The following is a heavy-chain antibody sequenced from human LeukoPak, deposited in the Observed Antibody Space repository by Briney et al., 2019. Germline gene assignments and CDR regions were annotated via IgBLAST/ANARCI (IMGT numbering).Heavy chain of an antibody. CDR2: IYTSGSA. J-gene: IGHJ4*02. CDR1: GYSISSGYY. V-gene: IGHV4-4*07. Sequence: SETLSLTCTVSGYSISSGYYWGWIRQPAGKGLEWIGRIYTSGSANYNPSLKSRVTMSVDTSKNQFSLKLSSVTAADTAVYYCARDRSSSSLFDYWGQGTLVTVSS. D-gene: IGHD6-6*01. CDR3: ARDRSSSSLFDY.